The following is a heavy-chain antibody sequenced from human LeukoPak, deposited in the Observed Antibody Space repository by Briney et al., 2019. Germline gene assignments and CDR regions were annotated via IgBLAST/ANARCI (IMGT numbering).Heavy chain of an antibody. CDR1: GGSFSGYY. CDR3: ARYYCGGDCWNYWYFDL. V-gene: IGHV4-34*01. Sequence: PSETLSLTCAVYGGSFSGYYWSWIRQPPGKGLEWIGEINHSGSTNYNPSLKSRVTISVDTSKNQFSLKLSSVTAADTAVYYCARYYCGGDCWNYWYFDLWGRGTLVTVSS. D-gene: IGHD2-21*02. CDR2: INHSGST. J-gene: IGHJ2*01.